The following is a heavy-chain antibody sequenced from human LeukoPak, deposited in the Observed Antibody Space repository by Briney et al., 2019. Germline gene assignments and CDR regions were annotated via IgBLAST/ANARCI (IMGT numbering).Heavy chain of an antibody. V-gene: IGHV3-66*01. D-gene: IGHD6-19*01. J-gene: IGHJ4*02. CDR1: GFTISTKY. CDR2: IYSGGRT. CDR3: ARERAVAGLFDY. Sequence: GGSLRLSCAASGFTISTKYMIWVRQAPGKGRGWVSDIYSGGRTYYADSVKGRFTISRDNSKNTLYLQMNSLRSEDTAVYYCARERAVAGLFDYWGQGTLVTVSS.